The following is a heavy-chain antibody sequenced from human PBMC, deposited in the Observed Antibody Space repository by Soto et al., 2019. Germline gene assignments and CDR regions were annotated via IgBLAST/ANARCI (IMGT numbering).Heavy chain of an antibody. CDR2: IYHSGST. CDR1: GGSISSGGYS. CDR3: ARLGGYYQSLDT. D-gene: IGHD3-22*01. V-gene: IGHV4-30-2*01. Sequence: SETLSLTCAVSGGSISSGGYSWSWIRQPPGKGLEWIGYIYHSGSTYYNPSLKSRVTISVDRSKNQFSLKLTSVTAADTAVYYCARLGGYYQSLDTWGQGTLVTVSS. J-gene: IGHJ5*02.